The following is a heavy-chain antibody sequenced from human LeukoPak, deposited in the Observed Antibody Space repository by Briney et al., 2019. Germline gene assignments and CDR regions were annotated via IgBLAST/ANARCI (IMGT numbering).Heavy chain of an antibody. CDR1: GFTFSSYA. J-gene: IGHJ6*03. D-gene: IGHD6-6*01. CDR3: AKDRLEYSSSGYNYMDV. CDR2: ISGSGGST. Sequence: GGSLRLSCAASGFTFSSYAMSWVRQAPGKGLEWVSAISGSGGSTYYADSVKGRFTISRDNSKNTLYLQMNSLRAEDTAVYYCAKDRLEYSSSGYNYMDVWGKGTTVTVSS. V-gene: IGHV3-23*01.